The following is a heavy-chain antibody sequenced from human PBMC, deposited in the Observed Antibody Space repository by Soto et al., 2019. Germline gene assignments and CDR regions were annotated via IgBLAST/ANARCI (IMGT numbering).Heavy chain of an antibody. CDR3: ARVGVAWEISTDY. V-gene: IGHV4-31*03. J-gene: IGHJ4*02. Sequence: QVQLQESGPGLVKPSQTLSLTCTVSGGSISSGGYYWSWIRQHPGKGLEWIGYIYYSGSTYYNPSLKSRVTISVDTYKHQFSLNLSSVTAVDTAVYYCARVGVAWEISTDYWGQGTLVTVSS. D-gene: IGHD1-26*01. CDR2: IYYSGST. CDR1: GGSISSGGYY.